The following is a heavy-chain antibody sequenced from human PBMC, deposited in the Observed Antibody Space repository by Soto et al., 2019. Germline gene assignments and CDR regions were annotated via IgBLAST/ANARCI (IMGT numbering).Heavy chain of an antibody. CDR2: INHSGST. V-gene: IGHV4-34*01. J-gene: IGHJ5*02. D-gene: IGHD2-2*01. CDR3: ARGNTYQLPTTNWFDP. CDR1: GGSFSGYY. Sequence: SETLSLTCAVYGGSFSGYYWSWIRQPPGKGLEWIGEINHSGSTNYNPSLKSRVTISVDTSKNQFSLKLSSVTAADTAVYYCARGNTYQLPTTNWFDPWGQGTLVTVSS.